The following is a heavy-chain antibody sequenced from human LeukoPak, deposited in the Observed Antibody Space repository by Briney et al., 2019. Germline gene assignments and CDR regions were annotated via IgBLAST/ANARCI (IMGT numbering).Heavy chain of an antibody. CDR3: ARRRPGFFALDI. J-gene: IGHJ3*02. CDR1: GFTFRNYW. Sequence: PGGSLRLSCAASGFTFRNYWMYWVRQGPGKGPVWVARINADGSSIAYADSVKGGFTISRDNAKNTLYLEMNSLRAEDTAVYYCARRRPGFFALDIWGQGTVVTVSS. V-gene: IGHV3-74*01. CDR2: INADGSSI.